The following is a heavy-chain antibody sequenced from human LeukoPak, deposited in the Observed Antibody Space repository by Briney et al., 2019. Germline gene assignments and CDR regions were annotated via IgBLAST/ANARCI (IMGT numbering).Heavy chain of an antibody. CDR1: GYSISSGYY. V-gene: IGHV4-38-2*02. D-gene: IGHD6-19*01. CDR2: IYHSGST. CDR3: ARRRSGGTLDY. Sequence: SETLSLTCTVSGYSISSGYYWGWIRQPPGKGLEWIGSIYHSGSTYYNPSLKSRVTISVDTSKNQFSLKLSSVTAADTAVYYCARRRSGGTLDYWGQGTLVTVSS. J-gene: IGHJ4*02.